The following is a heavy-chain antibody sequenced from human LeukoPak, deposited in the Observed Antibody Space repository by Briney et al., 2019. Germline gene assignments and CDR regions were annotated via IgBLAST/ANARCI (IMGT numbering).Heavy chain of an antibody. V-gene: IGHV3-9*01. J-gene: IGHJ4*02. CDR3: AKDIQWLVRGAFDY. CDR2: ISWNSGSI. D-gene: IGHD6-19*01. Sequence: GGSLRLSCAASGFTFDDYAMHWVRHAPGKGLEWVSGISWNSGSIGYADSVKGRFTISRDNAKNSLYLQMNSLRAEDTALYYCAKDIQWLVRGAFDYWGQGTQVTVSS. CDR1: GFTFDDYA.